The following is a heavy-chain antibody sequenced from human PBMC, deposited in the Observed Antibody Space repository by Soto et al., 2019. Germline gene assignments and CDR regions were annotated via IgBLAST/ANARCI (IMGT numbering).Heavy chain of an antibody. CDR2: IAFDGSQE. V-gene: IGHV3-30*03. CDR1: GFSFNTSG. D-gene: IGHD2-21*02. Sequence: QVQLVESGGGVVQPGRALRRSCAASGFSFNTSGMHWVRQAPGKGLEWVAVIAFDGSQEFYGDSVRGRFTISRDNSKNTLFLHMKSLTPEDTAVYYCATKVRVTNYLYYGMDVWGQGTTVTVSS. CDR3: ATKVRVTNYLYYGMDV. J-gene: IGHJ6*02.